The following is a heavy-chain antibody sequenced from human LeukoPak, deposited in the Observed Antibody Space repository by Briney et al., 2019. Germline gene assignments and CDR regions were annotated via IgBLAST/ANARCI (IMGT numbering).Heavy chain of an antibody. Sequence: GGSLRLSCAASGFAFSSHWMHWVRQAPGKRLVWVSHVKNDGSSTNYADSVRGRFTISRDNAKNTLYLQMDSLRAEDTAVYYCARGNDYWSGYIDYWGQGTLVTVSS. CDR3: ARGNDYWSGYIDY. CDR2: VKNDGSST. CDR1: GFAFSSHW. J-gene: IGHJ4*02. D-gene: IGHD3-3*01. V-gene: IGHV3-74*01.